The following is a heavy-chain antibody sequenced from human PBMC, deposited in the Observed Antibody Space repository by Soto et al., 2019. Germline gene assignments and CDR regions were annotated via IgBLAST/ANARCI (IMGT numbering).Heavy chain of an antibody. D-gene: IGHD1-26*01. CDR1: GDAISGGGYF. J-gene: IGHJ4*02. Sequence: SETLSLTCTVSGDAISGGGYFWSWIRQHPEKGLEWFGYIDRTGTTFYNPSLESRVTISVDTSKNQFYLNLSSATVADTAVYYCARGGRFYYYWGQGTLVTVSS. CDR2: IDRTGTT. CDR3: ARGGRFYYY. V-gene: IGHV4-31*03.